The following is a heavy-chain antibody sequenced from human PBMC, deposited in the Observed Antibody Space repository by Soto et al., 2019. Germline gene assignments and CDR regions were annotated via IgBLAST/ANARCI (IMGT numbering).Heavy chain of an antibody. J-gene: IGHJ3*01. Sequence: GGSLRLSCAASGFTFRNYAMTWIRQPPGKGLEWVSAISSTGSSTFYADSVKGRFTISRDNSKNNVYVQMNSLRGDDTAVYYCAKARYGGTHDALDVWGQGTMVTVSS. CDR3: AKARYGGTHDALDV. D-gene: IGHD4-17*01. V-gene: IGHV3-23*01. CDR2: ISSTGSST. CDR1: GFTFRNYA.